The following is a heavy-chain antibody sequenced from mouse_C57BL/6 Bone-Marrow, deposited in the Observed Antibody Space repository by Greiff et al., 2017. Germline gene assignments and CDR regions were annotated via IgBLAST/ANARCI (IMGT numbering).Heavy chain of an antibody. CDR2: INPNNGGT. CDR3: ARSRVYDYGGFDY. D-gene: IGHD2-4*01. V-gene: IGHV1-26*01. J-gene: IGHJ2*01. Sequence: EVQLQQSGPELVKPGASVKISCKASGYTFTDYYMNWVKQSHGKSLEWIGDINPNNGGTSYNQKFKGKATLTVDKSSSTAYMELRSLTSEDSAVYYCARSRVYDYGGFDYWGQGTTLTVSS. CDR1: GYTFTDYY.